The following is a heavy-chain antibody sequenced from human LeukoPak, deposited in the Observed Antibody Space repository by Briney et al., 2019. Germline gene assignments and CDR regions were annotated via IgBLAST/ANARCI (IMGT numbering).Heavy chain of an antibody. CDR3: AKEGTDYYGSGSYTYYFDY. Sequence: PGGSLRLSCAASGFTFSSYAMHWVRQAPGKGLEWVAVLSYDGTNEYFADSVKGRFTISRDNSKNTLYLQMNSLRAEDTAVYYCAKEGTDYYGSGSYTYYFDYWGQGTLVTVSS. CDR1: GFTFSSYA. D-gene: IGHD3-10*01. J-gene: IGHJ4*02. V-gene: IGHV3-30*18. CDR2: LSYDGTNE.